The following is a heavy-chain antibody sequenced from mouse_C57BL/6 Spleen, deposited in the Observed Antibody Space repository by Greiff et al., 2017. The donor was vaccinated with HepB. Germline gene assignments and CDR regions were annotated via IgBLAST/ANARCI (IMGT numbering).Heavy chain of an antibody. D-gene: IGHD3-2*02. CDR2: IDPETGGT. V-gene: IGHV1-15*01. CDR3: TTEDSSGYSSVDY. Sequence: VQVVESGAELVRPGASVTLSCKASGYTFTDYEMHWVKQTPVHGLEWIGAIDPETGGTAYNQKFKGKAILTADKSSSTAYMELRSLTSEDSAVYYCTTEDSSGYSSVDYWGQGTTLTVSS. J-gene: IGHJ2*01. CDR1: GYTFTDYE.